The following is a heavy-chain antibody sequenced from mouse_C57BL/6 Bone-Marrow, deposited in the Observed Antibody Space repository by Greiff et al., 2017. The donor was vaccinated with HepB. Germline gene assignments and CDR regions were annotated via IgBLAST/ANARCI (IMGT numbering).Heavy chain of an antibody. Sequence: QVQLQQPGAELVMPGASVKLSCKASGYTFTSYWMHRVKQRPGQGLEWIGEIDPSDSYTNYNQKFKGKSTLTVDKSSSTAYMQLSSLTSEDSAVYYCARRDFYAMDYWGQGTSVTVSS. CDR3: ARRDFYAMDY. J-gene: IGHJ4*01. CDR1: GYTFTSYW. CDR2: IDPSDSYT. V-gene: IGHV1-69*01.